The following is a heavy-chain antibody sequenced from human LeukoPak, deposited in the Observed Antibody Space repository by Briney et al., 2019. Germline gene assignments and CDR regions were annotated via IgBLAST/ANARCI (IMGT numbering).Heavy chain of an antibody. J-gene: IGHJ6*03. D-gene: IGHD3-3*01. CDR2: IYHSGST. V-gene: IGHV4-38-2*02. CDR1: GYSISSGYY. CDR3: ARHRDFWPGRYFYYMDV. Sequence: PSETLSLTCTVSGYSISSGYYWGWIRQPPGKGLEWIGSIYHSGSTYYNPSLKSRVTIAVDTSKNQFSLKLSSVTAADTAVYYCARHRDFWPGRYFYYMDVWGKGTTVTVSS.